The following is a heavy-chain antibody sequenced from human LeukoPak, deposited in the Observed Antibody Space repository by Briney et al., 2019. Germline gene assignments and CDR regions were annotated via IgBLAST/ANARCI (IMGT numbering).Heavy chain of an antibody. Sequence: SETLSLTCNVSGYSISRGYYWGWIRQPPGKGLEWIGSVHHTGSTYYNPSLSSRVSISVDKSTNHISLEVTSVTAADTAVYYCARDWGFGDSEDWFDPWGQGTLVTVSS. CDR1: GYSISRGYY. V-gene: IGHV4-38-2*02. CDR3: ARDWGFGDSEDWFDP. CDR2: VHHTGST. D-gene: IGHD3-10*01. J-gene: IGHJ5*02.